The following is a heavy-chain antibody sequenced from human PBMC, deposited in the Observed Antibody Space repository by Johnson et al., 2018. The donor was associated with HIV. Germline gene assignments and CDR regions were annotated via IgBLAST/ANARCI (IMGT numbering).Heavy chain of an antibody. CDR1: GFTFSSYG. CDR2: IYSGGST. V-gene: IGHV3-NL1*01. J-gene: IGHJ3*02. CDR3: ARGLRSGLVVVYDAFDI. Sequence: QVQLVESGGGVVQPGRSLRLSCAASGFTFSSYGMHWVRQAPGKGLEWVAVIYSGGSTYYADSVKGRFTISRDNSKNTLYLQMNSLRAEDTAVYYCARGLRSGLVVVYDAFDIWGQGTMVTVSS. D-gene: IGHD3-22*01.